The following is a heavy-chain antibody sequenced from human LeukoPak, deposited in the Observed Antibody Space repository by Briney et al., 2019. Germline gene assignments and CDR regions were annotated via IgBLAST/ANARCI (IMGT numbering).Heavy chain of an antibody. J-gene: IGHJ4*02. Sequence: ASVKVSCKASGYTFTSYYMHWVRQAPGQGLEWMGRINPNSGGTNYAQKFQGRVTMTRDTSISTAYMELSRLRSDDTAVYYCARNPTVGDDFDYWGQGTLVTVSS. CDR2: INPNSGGT. V-gene: IGHV1-2*06. CDR3: ARNPTVGDDFDY. D-gene: IGHD4-17*01. CDR1: GYTFTSYY.